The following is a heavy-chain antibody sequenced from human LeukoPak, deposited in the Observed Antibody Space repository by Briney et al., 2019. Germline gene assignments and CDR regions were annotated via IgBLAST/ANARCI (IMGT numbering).Heavy chain of an antibody. J-gene: IGHJ5*02. Sequence: GGSLRLSCAASGFTFSSYGMHWVRQTPGKGLEWVAFIPYDGSNKYYADSVKGRFTISRDNSKNTLYLQMNSLRVEDTAVYYCAKNGDCSGGSCYHSINWFDPWGQGTLVSLSS. CDR2: IPYDGSNK. D-gene: IGHD2-15*01. V-gene: IGHV3-30*02. CDR1: GFTFSSYG. CDR3: AKNGDCSGGSCYHSINWFDP.